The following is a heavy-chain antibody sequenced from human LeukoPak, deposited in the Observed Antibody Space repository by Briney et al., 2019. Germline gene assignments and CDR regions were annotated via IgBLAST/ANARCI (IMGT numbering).Heavy chain of an antibody. Sequence: GGSLRLSCTASGITFRNSAKNWVRQAPGKGLEWVGFITSNSNGATAEYATSVKGRFSISRDDSTSIAYLQMNSLKSEDTGVYYCSFATSGWKATLDYWGRGSPVTVSS. D-gene: IGHD6-19*01. CDR2: ITSNSNGATA. CDR3: SFATSGWKATLDY. V-gene: IGHV3-49*04. J-gene: IGHJ4*02. CDR1: GITFRNSA.